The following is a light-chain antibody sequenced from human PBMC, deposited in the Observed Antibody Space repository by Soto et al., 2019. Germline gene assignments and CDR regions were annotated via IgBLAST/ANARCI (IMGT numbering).Light chain of an antibody. CDR1: SSGGGNYNT. V-gene: IGLV2-23*01. Sequence: QSALTQPASVSGSPGQSITISCTGTSSGGGNYNTVSWYQQHPGKAPKLMVYEGSKRPSGVSNRFSGSQSGNTASLTISGLQSEDEDYYYSCSYAGSTTLVFVGGTKLTVL. CDR3: CSYAGSTTLV. J-gene: IGLJ3*02. CDR2: EGS.